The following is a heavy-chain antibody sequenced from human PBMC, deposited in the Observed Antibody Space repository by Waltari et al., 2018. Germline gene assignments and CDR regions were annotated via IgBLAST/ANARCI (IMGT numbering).Heavy chain of an antibody. CDR2: ISHSGGT. CDR1: GYSISSGYY. CDR3: ARRGNYSYDFDY. Sequence: QVQLQESGPGLVKPSETLSLTCAVSGYSISSGYYWGWIRRPPGKGVEWIGSISHSGGTYYTPSLKSRVTISVDTSKNQFSLKLSSVTAADTAVYYCARRGNYSYDFDYWGQGTLVTVSS. D-gene: IGHD1-7*01. V-gene: IGHV4-38-2*01. J-gene: IGHJ4*02.